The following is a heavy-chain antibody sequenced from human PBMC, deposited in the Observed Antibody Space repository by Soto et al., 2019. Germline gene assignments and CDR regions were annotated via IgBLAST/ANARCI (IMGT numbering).Heavy chain of an antibody. D-gene: IGHD3-3*01. J-gene: IGHJ6*02. CDR3: ARDDYDFWSGMGGMDV. V-gene: IGHV3-7*01. CDR2: IKQDGSEK. CDR1: GFTFSSYW. Sequence: GSLRLSCAASGFTFSSYWMSWVRQAPGKGLEWVANIKQDGSEKYYVDSVKGRFTISRDNAKNSLYLQMNSLRAEDTAVYYCARDDYDFWSGMGGMDVWGQGTTVTVSS.